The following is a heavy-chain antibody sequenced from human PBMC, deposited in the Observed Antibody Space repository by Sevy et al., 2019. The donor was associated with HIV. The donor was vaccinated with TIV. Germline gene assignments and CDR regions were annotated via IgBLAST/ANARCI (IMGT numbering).Heavy chain of an antibody. CDR1: GFTFSSNG. CDR2: LSGSGGTT. V-gene: IGHV3-23*01. J-gene: IGHJ3*01. CDR3: ATGTTDSSISWVFDV. D-gene: IGHD6-13*01. Sequence: GGSLRLSCVASGFTFSSNGIHWVRQAPGKGLEWVSGLSGSGGTTYYADSVKGRFSISRDNSKNKLYLQMSSLRIEDTAVYYCATGTTDSSISWVFDVWGQGTMVTVSS.